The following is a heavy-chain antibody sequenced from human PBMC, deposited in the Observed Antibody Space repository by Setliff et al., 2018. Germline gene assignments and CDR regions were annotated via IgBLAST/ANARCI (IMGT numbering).Heavy chain of an antibody. CDR2: VIPMFEKT. Sequence: GASVKVSCKASGGTFRTYEINWVRQAPGQGFEWMGRVIPMFEKTNYAQKFQGRLAITADQSTTTAYMELSSLRSEDTAVYYCATIYGYNSLDWYSDLWGRGTQVT. V-gene: IGHV1-69*13. J-gene: IGHJ2*01. CDR1: GGTFRTYE. CDR3: ATIYGYNSLDWYSDL. D-gene: IGHD5-18*01.